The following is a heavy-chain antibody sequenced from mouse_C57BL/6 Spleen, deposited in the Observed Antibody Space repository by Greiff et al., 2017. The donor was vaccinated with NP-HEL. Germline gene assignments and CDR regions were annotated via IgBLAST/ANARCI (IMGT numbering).Heavy chain of an antibody. D-gene: IGHD1-1*01. CDR3: ARADYYGIYFDY. J-gene: IGHJ2*01. Sequence: DVQLQESGPGLVKPSQSLSLTCSVTGYSITSGYYWNWIRQFPGNKLEWMGYISYDGSNNYNPSLKNRISITRDTSKNQFFLKLNSVTTEDTATYYCARADYYGIYFDYWGQGTTLTVSS. CDR2: ISYDGSN. V-gene: IGHV3-6*01. CDR1: GYSITSGYY.